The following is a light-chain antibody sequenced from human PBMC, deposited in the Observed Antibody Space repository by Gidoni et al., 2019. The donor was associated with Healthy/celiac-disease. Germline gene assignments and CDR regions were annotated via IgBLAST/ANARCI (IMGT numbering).Light chain of an antibody. J-gene: IGKJ1*01. CDR3: QQYNNWPRT. CDR2: GAS. Sequence: DILLTHYPATLSLSPGEIATLSCRTIQSVSSNLAWYQQKPGQAPRLLIYGASTRATGIPARFSGSGSGTEFTLTSSSLQSEDFAVYYCQQYNNWPRTFGQGTKVEIK. CDR1: QSVSSN. V-gene: IGKV3-15*01.